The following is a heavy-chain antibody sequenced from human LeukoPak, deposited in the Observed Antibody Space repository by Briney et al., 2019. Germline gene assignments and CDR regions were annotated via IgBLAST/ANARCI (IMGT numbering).Heavy chain of an antibody. CDR1: GYTFTSYG. CDR3: ARALGSVVVMGMDAFDI. Sequence: GASVKVSCKASGYTFTSYGISRVRQAPGQGLEWMGWISAYNGNTNYAQKLQGRVTMTTDTSTSTAYMELRSLRSDDTAVYYCARALGSVVVMGMDAFDIWGQGTMVTVSS. CDR2: ISAYNGNT. J-gene: IGHJ3*02. V-gene: IGHV1-18*01. D-gene: IGHD3-22*01.